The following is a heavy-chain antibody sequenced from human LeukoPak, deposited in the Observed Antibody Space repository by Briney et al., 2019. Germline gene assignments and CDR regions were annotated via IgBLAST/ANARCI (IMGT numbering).Heavy chain of an antibody. V-gene: IGHV4-4*07. CDR3: ARATSSGRYYYYYMDV. CDR2: IYTSGST. J-gene: IGHJ6*03. CDR1: GGSISSYY. Sequence: PLETLSLTCTVSGGSISSYYWSWIRQPAGKGLEWIGRIYTSGSTNYNPSLKSRVTMSVDTSKNQFSLKLSSVTAADTAVYYCARATSSGRYYYYYMDVWGKGTTVTVSS. D-gene: IGHD2-2*01.